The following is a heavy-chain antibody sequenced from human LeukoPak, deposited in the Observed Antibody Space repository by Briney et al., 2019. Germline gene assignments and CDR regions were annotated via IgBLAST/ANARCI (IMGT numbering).Heavy chain of an antibody. J-gene: IGHJ4*02. CDR1: GFTFSSYA. CDR2: ISGSGGST. Sequence: GGSLRLSCAASGFTFSSYAMSWVRQAPGKGLEWVSAISGSGGSTYYADSVKGRFTISRDNAKNSLYLQMNSLRAEDTAVYYCARLDSSLRHYGNDYWGQGTLVTVSS. D-gene: IGHD6-6*01. V-gene: IGHV3-23*01. CDR3: ARLDSSLRHYGNDY.